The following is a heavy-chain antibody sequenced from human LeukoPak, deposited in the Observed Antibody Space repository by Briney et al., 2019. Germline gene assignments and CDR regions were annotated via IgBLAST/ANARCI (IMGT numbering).Heavy chain of an antibody. CDR3: ARGRSTGYPYYFEY. V-gene: IGHV1-8*03. J-gene: IGHJ4*02. CDR2: MNPNSGST. D-gene: IGHD5-12*01. Sequence: ASVKVSCKASGYTFTGYYMHWVRPAPGQGLEWMGWMNPNSGSTGYAQKFQGRVTITRNTSISTAYMELSGLRSEDTAVYYCARGRSTGYPYYFEYWGQGTLVTVSS. CDR1: GYTFTGYY.